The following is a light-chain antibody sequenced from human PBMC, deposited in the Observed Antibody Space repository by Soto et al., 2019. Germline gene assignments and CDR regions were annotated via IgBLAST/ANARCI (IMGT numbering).Light chain of an antibody. V-gene: IGKV2-24*01. CDR2: KIS. CDR3: LQATRLRT. J-gene: IGKJ2*02. CDR1: QSLLHSDGNTY. Sequence: DIVMTQSPLSLPVTLGQPASISCRSSQSLLHSDGNTYLSWLQQRPGQPPRVLIYKISQRISGVPDRFSGSGAGTYFTLKISRVEAEDVGVYYCLQATRLRTFGQGTKLEIK.